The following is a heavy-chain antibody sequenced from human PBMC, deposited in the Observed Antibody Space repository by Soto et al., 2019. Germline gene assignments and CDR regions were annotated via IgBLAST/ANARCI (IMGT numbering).Heavy chain of an antibody. CDR1: GFTFSSYG. V-gene: IGHV3-30*18. CDR3: AKDPGAYVWGSYRYTGFDY. CDR2: ISYDGSNK. J-gene: IGHJ4*02. Sequence: GGSLRLSCAASGFTFSSYGMHWVRQAPGKGLEWVAVISYDGSNKYYADSMKGRFTISRDNSKNTLYLQMNSLRAEDTAVYYCAKDPGAYVWGSYRYTGFDYWGQGTLVTVSS. D-gene: IGHD3-16*02.